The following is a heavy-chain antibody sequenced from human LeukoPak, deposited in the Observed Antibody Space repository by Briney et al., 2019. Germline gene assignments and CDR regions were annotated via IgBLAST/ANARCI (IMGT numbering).Heavy chain of an antibody. D-gene: IGHD3-16*01. CDR2: INHSGST. V-gene: IGHV4-34*01. CDR1: GGSFSGYY. Sequence: SETLSLTCAVYGGSFSGYYWSWIRQPPGKGLEWIGVINHSGSTNYNPSLKSRVTISVDTSKNQFSLKLSSVTAVDTAVYYCARKENAYYYFDYWGQGTLVTVSS. CDR3: ARKENAYYYFDY. J-gene: IGHJ4*02.